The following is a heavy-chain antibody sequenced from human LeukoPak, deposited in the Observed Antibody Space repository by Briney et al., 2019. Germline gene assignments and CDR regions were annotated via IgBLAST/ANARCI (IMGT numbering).Heavy chain of an antibody. V-gene: IGHV4-61*01. CDR2: IYYSGST. Sequence: SETLSLTCTVSGGSLSTSSFYWGWLRQPPGTGLEWIGYIYYSGSTNYNPSLRSRVTISVDTSKNQFSLKLSSVTAADTAVYYCARGRHDSSSWRGFWYFDLWGRGTLVTVSS. D-gene: IGHD3-22*01. CDR1: GGSLSTSSFY. J-gene: IGHJ2*01. CDR3: ARGRHDSSSWRGFWYFDL.